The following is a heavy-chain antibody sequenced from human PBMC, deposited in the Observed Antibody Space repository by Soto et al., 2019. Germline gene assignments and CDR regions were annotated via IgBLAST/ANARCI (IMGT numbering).Heavy chain of an antibody. D-gene: IGHD2-21*02. V-gene: IGHV6-1*01. J-gene: IGHJ4*02. CDR2: TYYRSRWYN. CDR1: GDSVSGNSAA. Sequence: PSQTLSLTCAISGDSVSGNSAAWNWIRQSPSRGLEWLGRTYYRSRWYNDYAVSVKSRITVTRDTSKNQFSLHLNSVTPEDTAVYYWASEVPYSVSGDSCLDYWGQGALVNVSS. CDR3: ASEVPYSVSGDSCLDY.